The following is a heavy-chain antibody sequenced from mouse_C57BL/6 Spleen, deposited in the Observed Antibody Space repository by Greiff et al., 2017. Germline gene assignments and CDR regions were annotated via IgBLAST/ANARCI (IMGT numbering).Heavy chain of an antibody. CDR1: GYSFTGYY. J-gene: IGHJ2*01. CDR2: INPSTGGT. V-gene: IGHV1-42*01. Sequence: VQLQQSGPELVKPGASVKISCKASGYSFTGYYMNWVKQSPEKSLEWIGEINPSTGGTTYNQKFKAKATLTVDKSSSTAYMKLKSLTSEDSAVYYCARRETALDYWGQGTTLTVSS. D-gene: IGHD3-2*01. CDR3: ARRETALDY.